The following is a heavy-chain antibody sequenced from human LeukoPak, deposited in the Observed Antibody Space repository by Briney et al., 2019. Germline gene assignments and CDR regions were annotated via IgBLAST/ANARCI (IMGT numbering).Heavy chain of an antibody. J-gene: IGHJ3*02. D-gene: IGHD3-3*01. V-gene: IGHV1-18*01. Sequence: GASVKVSCKASDYTFTSYGISWVRQAPGQGLEWMGWISAYNGNTNYAQKLQGRVTMTTDTSTSTAYMELRSLRSDDTAVYYCARVGYDFWSGSLFDAFDIWGQGTMVTVSS. CDR2: ISAYNGNT. CDR1: DYTFTSYG. CDR3: ARVGYDFWSGSLFDAFDI.